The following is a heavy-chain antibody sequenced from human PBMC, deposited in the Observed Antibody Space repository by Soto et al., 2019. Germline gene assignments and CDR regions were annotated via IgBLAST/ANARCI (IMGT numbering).Heavy chain of an antibody. CDR1: GFTFSSYG. V-gene: IGHV3-33*01. CDR3: ARGDSSGPIDY. J-gene: IGHJ4*02. D-gene: IGHD6-19*01. Sequence: QVQLVESGGGVVQPGRSLRLSCAASGFTFSSYGMHWVRQAPGKGLEWVALVWYDGSNKYYADSAKGRFTISRDNSKNTLYLQMNSLRAEDTAVYYCARGDSSGPIDYWGQGTLVTVSS. CDR2: VWYDGSNK.